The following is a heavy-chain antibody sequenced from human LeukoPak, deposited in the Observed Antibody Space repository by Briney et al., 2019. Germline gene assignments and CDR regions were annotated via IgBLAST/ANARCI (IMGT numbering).Heavy chain of an antibody. CDR1: GFTFSSYG. CDR3: ARDLSSWQEYYFDY. D-gene: IGHD6-13*01. Sequence: GGSLRLSCAASGFTFSSYGMHWVRQAPGKGLEWVAVIWYDGSKKYYADSVKGRFTISRDNSKNTLYLQMNSLRAEDTAVYYCARDLSSWQEYYFDYWGQGTLVTVSS. V-gene: IGHV3-33*01. CDR2: IWYDGSKK. J-gene: IGHJ4*02.